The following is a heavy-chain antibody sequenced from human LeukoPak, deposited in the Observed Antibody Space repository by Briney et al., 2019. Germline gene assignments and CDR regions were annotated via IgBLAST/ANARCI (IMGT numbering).Heavy chain of an antibody. J-gene: IGHJ5*02. CDR2: TVVGSGNT. CDR3: AAARESPRYSSGWYGFDP. Sequence: TSVKVSCKASGFTFTSSAMQWVRQARGQRLEWIGWTVVGSGNTNYAQKFQERVTITRDMSTSTAYMELSSLRSEDTAVYYCAAARESPRYSSGWYGFDPWGQGTLVTVSS. V-gene: IGHV1-58*02. CDR1: GFTFTSSA. D-gene: IGHD6-19*01.